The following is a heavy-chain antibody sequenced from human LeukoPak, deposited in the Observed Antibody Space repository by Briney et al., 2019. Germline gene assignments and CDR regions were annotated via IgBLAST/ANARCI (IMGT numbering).Heavy chain of an antibody. D-gene: IGHD6-13*01. CDR1: GFTFSTYG. V-gene: IGHV3-30*18. CDR3: AKDRDIGAAGYYFDH. J-gene: IGHJ4*02. Sequence: GGSLRLSCEASGFTFSTYGMHWVRQAPGKGLQWVAVISYDGSDKYHADSVKGRFTISRDNSKNTLYLQMNSLRAEDTAVYYCAKDRDIGAAGYYFDHWGQGTLVTVSS. CDR2: ISYDGSDK.